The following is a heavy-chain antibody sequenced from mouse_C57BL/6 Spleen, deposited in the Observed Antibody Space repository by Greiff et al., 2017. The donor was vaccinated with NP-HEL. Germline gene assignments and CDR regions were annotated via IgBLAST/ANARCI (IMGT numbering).Heavy chain of an antibody. Sequence: QVQLQQPGAELVRPGTSVKLSCKASGYTFTSYWMHWVKQRPGQGLEWIGVIDPSDSYTNYNQKFKGKATLTVDTSSSTAYMQLSSLTSEDSAVYYCARGASFGKYWYCGGWGTGTTVTVSS. J-gene: IGHJ1*03. CDR2: IDPSDSYT. D-gene: IGHD2-1*01. CDR1: GYTFTSYW. V-gene: IGHV1-59*01. CDR3: ARGASFGKYWYCGG.